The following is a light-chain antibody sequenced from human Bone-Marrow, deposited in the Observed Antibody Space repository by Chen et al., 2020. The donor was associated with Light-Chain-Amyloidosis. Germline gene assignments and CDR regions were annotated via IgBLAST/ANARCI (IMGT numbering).Light chain of an antibody. V-gene: IGLV3-1*01. CDR3: QAWDSSTAV. J-gene: IGLJ2*01. CDR2: QDS. CDR1: KLGDKY. Sequence: SDELTQPPSVSVSPGPTASITCSGDKLGDKYACWYQQKPGQSPVLVIYQDSKPPSGFPERFSGSNSGNTAPVTISGTQAMYEADYYCQAWDSSTAVFGGGTKLTVL.